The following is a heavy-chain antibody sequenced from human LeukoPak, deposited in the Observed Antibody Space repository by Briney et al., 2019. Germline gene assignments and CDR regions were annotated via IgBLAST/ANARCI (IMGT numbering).Heavy chain of an antibody. D-gene: IGHD4-17*01. CDR3: AKDLGLDGDYVDGMDV. CDR2: ISYDGSNK. J-gene: IGHJ6*04. V-gene: IGHV3-30*18. CDR1: GFTFSSYG. Sequence: PGGSLRLSCAASGFTFSSYGMHWVRQAPGKGLEWMAVISYDGSNKYYADSVKGRFTISRDNSKNTLYLQMNSLRAEDTAVYYCAKDLGLDGDYVDGMDVWGKGTTVTVSS.